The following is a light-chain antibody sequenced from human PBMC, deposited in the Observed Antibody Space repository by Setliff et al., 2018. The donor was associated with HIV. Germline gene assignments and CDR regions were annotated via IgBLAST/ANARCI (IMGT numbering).Light chain of an antibody. Sequence: SVLPQPPSVSGSPGQSVTISCTGTSSDVGSYNRVSWYQQPPGTAPKLMIYEVNNRPSGVPDRFSGSKSGNTASLTISGLQAEDEADYYCSSYTSISTYVFGTGTKVTVL. CDR3: SSYTSISTYV. V-gene: IGLV2-18*02. J-gene: IGLJ1*01. CDR2: EVN. CDR1: SSDVGSYNR.